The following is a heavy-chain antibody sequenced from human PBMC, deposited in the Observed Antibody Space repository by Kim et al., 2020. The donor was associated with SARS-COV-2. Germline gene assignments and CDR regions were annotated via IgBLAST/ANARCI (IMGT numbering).Heavy chain of an antibody. D-gene: IGHD3-10*01. CDR3: ARGYYRDY. Sequence: DSYTNYSPSFQGHVTISADKSISTAYLQWSSLKASDTAMYYCARGYYRDYWGQGTLVTVSS. V-gene: IGHV5-10-1*01. J-gene: IGHJ4*02. CDR2: DSYT.